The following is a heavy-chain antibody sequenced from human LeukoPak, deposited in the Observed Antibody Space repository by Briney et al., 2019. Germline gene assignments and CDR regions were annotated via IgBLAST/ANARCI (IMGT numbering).Heavy chain of an antibody. CDR2: ISTSNGNT. V-gene: IGHV1-18*01. J-gene: IGHJ4*02. D-gene: IGHD6-19*01. Sequence: ASVRVSCKASGYTFSNYGFNWVRQAPGQGLEWMGWISTSNGNTNYAQNFQGRVTVTTDTATSTAYKELRSLTSDDTAVYYCARDPDLGSGWFDYWGQGTLVTVSS. CDR3: ARDPDLGSGWFDY. CDR1: GYTFSNYG.